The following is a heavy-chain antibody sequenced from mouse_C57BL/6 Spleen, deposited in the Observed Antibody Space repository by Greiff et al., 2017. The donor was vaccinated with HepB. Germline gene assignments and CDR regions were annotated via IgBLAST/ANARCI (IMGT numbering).Heavy chain of an antibody. D-gene: IGHD1-1*01. J-gene: IGHJ4*01. CDR2: IYPGDGDT. Sequence: QVQLQQSGPELVKPGASVKISCKASGYAFSSSWMNWVKQRPGKGLEWIGRIYPGDGDTNYNGKFKGKATLTADKSSSTAYMQLSSLTSEDSAVYFCASNYGDYWGQGTSVTVFS. V-gene: IGHV1-82*01. CDR3: ASNYGDY. CDR1: GYAFSSSW.